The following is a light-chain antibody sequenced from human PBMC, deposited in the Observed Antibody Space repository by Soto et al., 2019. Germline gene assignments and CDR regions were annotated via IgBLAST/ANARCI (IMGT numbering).Light chain of an antibody. J-gene: IGKJ4*01. CDR1: QSVSSSY. V-gene: IGKV3-20*01. CDR2: GAS. Sequence: IVLTQSPGTLSLSPGERATLSCRASQSVSSSYLAWYQQKPGQAPRLLIYGASIRATGIPDRFSGSGSGTDLTLTISRLEPEDFAVYYCQQYGSSPLTFGGGTKVEIK. CDR3: QQYGSSPLT.